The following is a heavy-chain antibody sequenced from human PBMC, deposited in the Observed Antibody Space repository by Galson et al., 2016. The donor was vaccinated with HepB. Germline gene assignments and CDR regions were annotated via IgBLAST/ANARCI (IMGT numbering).Heavy chain of an antibody. D-gene: IGHD3-10*01. CDR2: IDWDDNK. CDR1: GFSLSTSGMC. CDR3: ARDRGMVRGVFPYYYGMDV. Sequence: PALVKPTQTLTLTCTFSGFSLSTSGMCVNWIRQPPGKALEWLALIDWDDNKYYSTSLKSRLTISKDTSKNQVVLTMTNMDPVDTATYYCARDRGMVRGVFPYYYGMDVWGQGTTVTVS. J-gene: IGHJ6*02. V-gene: IGHV2-70*01.